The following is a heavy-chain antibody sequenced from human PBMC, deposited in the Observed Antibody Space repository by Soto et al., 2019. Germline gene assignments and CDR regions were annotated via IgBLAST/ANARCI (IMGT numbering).Heavy chain of an antibody. CDR2: INAGNGNT. CDR1: GYTFTGYA. Sequence: ASVKVSCKASGYTFTGYAMHWVRQAPGHRLEWMGWINAGNGNTKYSQKFQGRVTITRDTSASTAYMELSSLRSDDTAVYYCARDRRLLWFGELSHDYWGQGTLVTVSS. V-gene: IGHV1-3*01. CDR3: ARDRRLLWFGELSHDY. D-gene: IGHD3-10*01. J-gene: IGHJ4*02.